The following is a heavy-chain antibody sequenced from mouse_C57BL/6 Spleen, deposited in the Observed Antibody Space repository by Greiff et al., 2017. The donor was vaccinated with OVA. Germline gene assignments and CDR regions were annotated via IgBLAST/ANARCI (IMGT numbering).Heavy chain of an antibody. CDR3: TPDYYGSSYWYFDV. D-gene: IGHD1-1*01. Sequence: EVQLVESGAELVRPGASVKLSCTASGFNIKDDYMHWVKQRPEQGLEWIGWIDPENGDTEYASKFQGKATITADTSSNTAYLQLSSLTSEDTAVYYCTPDYYGSSYWYFDVWGTGTTVTVSS. V-gene: IGHV14-4*01. CDR2: IDPENGDT. CDR1: GFNIKDDY. J-gene: IGHJ1*03.